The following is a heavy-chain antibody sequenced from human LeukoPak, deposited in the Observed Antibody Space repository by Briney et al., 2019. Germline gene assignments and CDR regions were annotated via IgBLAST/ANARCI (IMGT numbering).Heavy chain of an antibody. V-gene: IGHV1-8*01. Sequence: ASVKVSCKASGYTFTSYDINWVRQATGQGLEWMGWMNPNSGNTGYAQKFQGRVTMTRNTSISTAYMELSSLRSEDTAVHYCARGGPYYYGSGSYNWFDPWGQGTLVTVSS. CDR2: MNPNSGNT. J-gene: IGHJ5*02. D-gene: IGHD3-10*01. CDR3: ARGGPYYYGSGSYNWFDP. CDR1: GYTFTSYD.